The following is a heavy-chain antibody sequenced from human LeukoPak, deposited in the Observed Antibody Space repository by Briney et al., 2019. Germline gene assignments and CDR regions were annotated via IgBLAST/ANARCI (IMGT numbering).Heavy chain of an antibody. CDR2: ISGSGGST. Sequence: SGGSLRLSCAASGFTFSSYAMSWVRQAPGKGLEWVSAISGSGGSTYYADSVKGRFTISRDNSKNTLYLQMNSLRAEDTAVYYCAKDRPNYYGSNGRNYKLNGDCWGQGTLVTVSS. CDR1: GFTFSSYA. J-gene: IGHJ4*02. D-gene: IGHD3-22*01. CDR3: AKDRPNYYGSNGRNYKLNGDC. V-gene: IGHV3-23*01.